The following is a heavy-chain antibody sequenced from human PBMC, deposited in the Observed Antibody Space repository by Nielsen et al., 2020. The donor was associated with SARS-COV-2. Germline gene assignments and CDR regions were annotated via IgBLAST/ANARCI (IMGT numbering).Heavy chain of an antibody. Sequence: GESLKISCAASGFTVSSNYMSWVRQAPGKGLEWVSVIYSGGSTYYADSVKGRFTISRDNSKNTLYLQMNSLRAEDTAVYYCARDGGRGITMVREVVYYYYYYGMDVWGQGTTVTVSS. CDR1: GFTVSSNY. CDR3: ARDGGRGITMVREVVYYYYYYGMDV. V-gene: IGHV3-53*01. D-gene: IGHD3-10*01. J-gene: IGHJ6*02. CDR2: IYSGGST.